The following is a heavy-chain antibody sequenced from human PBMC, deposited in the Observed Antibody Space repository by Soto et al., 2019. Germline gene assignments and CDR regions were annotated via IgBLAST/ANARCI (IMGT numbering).Heavy chain of an antibody. CDR3: ATWHEREHAYDV. D-gene: IGHD1-1*01. J-gene: IGHJ3*01. CDR2: VYYSGST. CDR1: GASVNSENYY. Sequence: QVQLQESGPGLVKPSETLSLTCTVSGASVNSENYYWSWIRQPPGKGLEWIGYVYYSGSTNYNPSLKSRATISLDTYKNQFSLKMTSMTSADTAFYYCATWHEREHAYDVWGQGTTVTVSS. V-gene: IGHV4-61*01.